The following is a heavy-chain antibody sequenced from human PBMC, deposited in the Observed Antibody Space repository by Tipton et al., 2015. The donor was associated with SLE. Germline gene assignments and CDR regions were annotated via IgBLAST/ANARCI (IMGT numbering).Heavy chain of an antibody. D-gene: IGHD2-15*01. V-gene: IGHV1-69*01. J-gene: IGHJ6*02. CDR3: TIGSYYNGMDV. CDR2: IMPVFPTT. CDR1: GGSFRNYA. Sequence: QLVQSGPEVKKPGSSVKVSCKASGGSFRNYAISWVRGAPGHGLEWMGGIMPVFPTTNYAPRFQGRVIITADESMSTVYMDLSGLRSEDTAVYYCTIGSYYNGMDVWGPGTSVTVSS.